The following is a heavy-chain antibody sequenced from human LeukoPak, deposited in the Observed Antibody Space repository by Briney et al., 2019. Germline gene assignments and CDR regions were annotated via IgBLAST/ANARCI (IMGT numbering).Heavy chain of an antibody. CDR3: ARVPSLVYDSSGYYYNYFDY. CDR2: ISSSSSYI. D-gene: IGHD3-22*01. Sequence: GGSLRLSCAASGFTFSSYSMNWVRQAPGKGLEWVSSISSSSSYIYYADSVKGRFTISRDNAKNSLYLQMNSLRDEDTAVYYCARVPSLVYDSSGYYYNYFDYWGQGTLVTVSS. J-gene: IGHJ4*02. CDR1: GFTFSSYS. V-gene: IGHV3-21*01.